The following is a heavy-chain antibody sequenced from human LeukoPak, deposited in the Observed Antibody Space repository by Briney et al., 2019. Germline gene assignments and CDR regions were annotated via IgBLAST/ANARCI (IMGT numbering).Heavy chain of an antibody. J-gene: IGHJ3*02. CDR3: ARPPSDSSSWYVGDDAFDI. V-gene: IGHV4-39*01. CDR1: GGSISSSSYY. Sequence: SETLSLTCTVSGGSISSSSYYWGWIRQPPGKGLEWIGSIYYSGSTYYNPSLKSRVTISVDTSKNQFSLKLSSVTAADTAVYYCARPPSDSSSWYVGDDAFDIWGQGTMVTVSS. D-gene: IGHD6-13*01. CDR2: IYYSGST.